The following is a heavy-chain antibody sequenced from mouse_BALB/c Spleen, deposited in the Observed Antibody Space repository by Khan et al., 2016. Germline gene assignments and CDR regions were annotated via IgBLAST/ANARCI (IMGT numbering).Heavy chain of an antibody. Sequence: QVRLQQSGAELAKPGASVKMSCKASGYTFTSYWMHWVKQRPGQGLEWIGYINPSTGYTEYNQKFKDKATLTADKSSSTAYMQLSSLTSEDSAVYYCARSYFYFDYWGQGTTLTVSS. CDR1: GYTFTSYW. CDR2: INPSTGYT. CDR3: ARSYFYFDY. V-gene: IGHV1-7*01. J-gene: IGHJ2*01.